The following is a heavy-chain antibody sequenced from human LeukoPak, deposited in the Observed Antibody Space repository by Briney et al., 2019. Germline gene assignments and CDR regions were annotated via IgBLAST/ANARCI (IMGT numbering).Heavy chain of an antibody. CDR2: INPSGGST. CDR3: ARGLRLVSNPLRTFDY. V-gene: IGHV1-46*01. Sequence: GASVKVSCKASGYTFTSYYMHWVRQAPGQGLEWMGIINPSGGSTSYAQKFQGRVTMTRDTSTSTVYMELSSLRSEDTAVYYCARGLRLVSNPLRTFDYWGQGTLVTVSS. D-gene: IGHD3-9*01. J-gene: IGHJ4*02. CDR1: GYTFTSYY.